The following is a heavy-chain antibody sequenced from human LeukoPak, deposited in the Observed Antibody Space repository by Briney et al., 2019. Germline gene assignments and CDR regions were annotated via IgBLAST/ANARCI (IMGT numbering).Heavy chain of an antibody. V-gene: IGHV4-4*07. J-gene: IGHJ3*02. Sequence: PSETLSLTCTVSGGSIGSYYWSWIRQPAGKGLGWIGPIYTSGTINYNPSLKSRITMSVDTSKNQFSLKLSSVTAADTAVYYCARDYFDSSGYRHDVFDIWGQGTMVTVSS. D-gene: IGHD3-22*01. CDR2: IYTSGTI. CDR1: GGSIGSYY. CDR3: ARDYFDSSGYRHDVFDI.